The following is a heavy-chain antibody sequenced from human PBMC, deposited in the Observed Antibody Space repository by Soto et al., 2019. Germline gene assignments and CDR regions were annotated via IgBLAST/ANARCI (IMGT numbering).Heavy chain of an antibody. V-gene: IGHV1-3*01. D-gene: IGHD6-13*01. CDR3: ARDSKLGHAFDI. CDR1: GYTFTSYA. CDR2: INAGNGNT. J-gene: IGHJ3*02. Sequence: ASVKVSCKASGYTFTSYAMHWVRQAPGQRLEWMGWINAGNGNTKYSQKFQGRVTITRDTSASTAYMELRSLRSEDTAVYYCARDSKLGHAFDIWGQGTMVTVSS.